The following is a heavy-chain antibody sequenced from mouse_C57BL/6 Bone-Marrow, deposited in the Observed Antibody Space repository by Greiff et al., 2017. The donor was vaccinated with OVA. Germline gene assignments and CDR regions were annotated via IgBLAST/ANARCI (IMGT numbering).Heavy chain of an antibody. Sequence: VQLKESGGDLVKPGGSLKLSCAASGFTFSSYGMSWVRQTPDKRLAWVATLSSGGSYTYYPDSVQGRFTISRDNAKNTLYLQMSRRKSEDTAMYYCARHVDYAMDYWGQGTSVTVSS. J-gene: IGHJ4*01. CDR1: GFTFSSYG. CDR2: LSSGGSYT. CDR3: ARHVDYAMDY. V-gene: IGHV5-6*01.